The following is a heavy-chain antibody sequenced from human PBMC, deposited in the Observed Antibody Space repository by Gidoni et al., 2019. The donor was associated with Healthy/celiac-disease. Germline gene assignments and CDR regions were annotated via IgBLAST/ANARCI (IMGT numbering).Heavy chain of an antibody. CDR2: ISSSSSTI. D-gene: IGHD2-2*01. V-gene: IGHV3-48*01. CDR3: ARGHIVVVPAAMTDYYYMDV. Sequence: EVQLVESGGGLVQPGGSLRLSCAASGFTFSSYRMNWVRQAPGKGLEWVSYISSSSSTIYYADSVKGRFTISRDNAKNSLYLQMNSLRAEDTAVYYCARGHIVVVPAAMTDYYYMDVWGKGTTVTVSS. J-gene: IGHJ6*03. CDR1: GFTFSSYR.